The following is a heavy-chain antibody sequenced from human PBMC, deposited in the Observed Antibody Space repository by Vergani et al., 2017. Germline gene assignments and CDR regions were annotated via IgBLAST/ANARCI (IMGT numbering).Heavy chain of an antibody. CDR3: ARASKHYDILNGP. D-gene: IGHD3-9*01. Sequence: QVQLQESGPGLVKPSETLSLTCAVSGYSISSGYYWGWIRQPPGKGLEWIGSIYHSGSTYYNPSLKSRVTISVDTSKNQFSLKLSSVTAADTAVYYCARASKHYDILNGPWGQGTLVTVSS. CDR1: GYSISSGYY. V-gene: IGHV4-38-2*01. J-gene: IGHJ5*02. CDR2: IYHSGST.